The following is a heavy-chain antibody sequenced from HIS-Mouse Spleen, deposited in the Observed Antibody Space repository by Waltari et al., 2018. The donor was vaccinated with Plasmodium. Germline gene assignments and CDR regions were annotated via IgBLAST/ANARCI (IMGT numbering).Heavy chain of an antibody. V-gene: IGHV1-2*02. D-gene: IGHD5-12*01. Sequence: QVQLVQSGAEVKKPGASVKVACKASGYTFTGYYMNWVRQAPGQGLEWMGWINPNSGDTSISTAYMELSRLISDDTAVYYCAVGRWLQPRDYWGQGTLVTVSS. CDR1: GYTFTGYY. J-gene: IGHJ4*02. CDR3: AVGRWLQPRDY. CDR2: INPNSG.